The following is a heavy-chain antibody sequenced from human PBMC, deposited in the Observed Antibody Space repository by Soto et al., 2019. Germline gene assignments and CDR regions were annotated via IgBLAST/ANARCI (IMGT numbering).Heavy chain of an antibody. V-gene: IGHV6-1*01. CDR1: GYSVSSNSAA. CDR2: TYYRSKWYK. J-gene: IGHJ5*02. D-gene: IGHD2-15*01. Sequence: PSHTLSLTCAISGYSVSSNSAAWKLIRQSPSRGLEWLGRTYYRSKWYKEYAASVKSRITINPDTSKNQFSLQLNSVSPEDTAVYYCARTVGWLDPWGQGTLVTVSS. CDR3: ARTVGWLDP.